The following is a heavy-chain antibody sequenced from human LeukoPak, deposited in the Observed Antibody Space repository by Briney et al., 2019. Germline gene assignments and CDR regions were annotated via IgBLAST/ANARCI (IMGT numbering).Heavy chain of an antibody. CDR1: GGSISSGDYY. CDR2: IYYSGST. V-gene: IGHV4-30-4*01. Sequence: PSQTLSLTCTVSGGSISSGDYYWSWIRQPPGKGLEWIGYIYYSGSTYYNPSLKSRVTISVDTSKNQFSLKPSSVTAADTAVYYCARETRGRRYYYDSSGYYPFDYWGQGTLVTVSS. D-gene: IGHD3-22*01. J-gene: IGHJ4*02. CDR3: ARETRGRRYYYDSSGYYPFDY.